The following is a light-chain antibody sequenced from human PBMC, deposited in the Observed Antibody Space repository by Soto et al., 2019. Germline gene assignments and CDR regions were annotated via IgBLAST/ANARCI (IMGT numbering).Light chain of an antibody. V-gene: IGKV3-20*01. J-gene: IGKJ1*01. CDR2: GAS. Sequence: EIVLTQSPGTLSFSPGERATLSCRASQSVSSSYLAWYQQKPGQAPRLLIHGASSRATGIPDRFSGSGSGTDFTLTISRLEPEDFAVYYCQQYGSSPSTFGQGTKVDIK. CDR1: QSVSSSY. CDR3: QQYGSSPST.